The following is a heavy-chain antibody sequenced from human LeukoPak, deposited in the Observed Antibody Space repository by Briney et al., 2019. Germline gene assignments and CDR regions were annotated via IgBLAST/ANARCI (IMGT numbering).Heavy chain of an antibody. J-gene: IGHJ3*02. CDR3: ARDSGIYYGFDAFDI. D-gene: IGHD1-26*01. CDR2: ISSSSSYI. Sequence: GGSLRLSCAASGFTFSGYWMPWVRQAPGEGLEWVSSISSSSSYIYYTDSVKGRFTISRDNAKNSLYLQMNSLRAEDTAVYYCARDSGIYYGFDAFDIWGQGTMVTVSS. V-gene: IGHV3-21*01. CDR1: GFTFSGYW.